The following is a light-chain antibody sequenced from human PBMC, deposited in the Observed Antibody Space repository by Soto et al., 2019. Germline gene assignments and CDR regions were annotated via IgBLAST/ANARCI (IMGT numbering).Light chain of an antibody. CDR3: SSYTSSSTLYV. V-gene: IGLV2-14*01. J-gene: IGLJ1*01. CDR1: SSDVGGYNY. Sequence: LTQPASVSGSPGQSITISCTGTSSDVGGYNYVSWYQQHPGKAPKLMIYDVSNRPSGVSNRFSGSKSGDTASLTISGLQAEDEADYYCSSYTSSSTLYVFGTGTKVTVL. CDR2: DVS.